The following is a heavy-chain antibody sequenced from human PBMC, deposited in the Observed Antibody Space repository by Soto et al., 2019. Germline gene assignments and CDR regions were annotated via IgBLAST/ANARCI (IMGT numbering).Heavy chain of an antibody. D-gene: IGHD3-9*01. V-gene: IGHV3-30-3*01. CDR1: GFTFKNYA. CDR2: ISYDGSIE. J-gene: IGHJ4*02. CDR3: ARGLLDFDWRLPFGY. Sequence: QVQLVESGGGVVQPGRSLRLSCAASGFTFKNYAMHWVRQAPGKGLGWVAVISYDGSIEFYADSVKGRFTISRDDFKTTMFLQMGSLRVEDTDVYYCARGLLDFDWRLPFGYWGQGTLVTVSS.